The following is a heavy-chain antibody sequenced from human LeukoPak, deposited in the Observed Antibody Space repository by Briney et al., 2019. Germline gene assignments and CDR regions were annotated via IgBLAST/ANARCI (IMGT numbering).Heavy chain of an antibody. CDR3: ARGGYIVVVTGSHWAPQYYFDY. Sequence: PSETLSLTCAVYGGSFSGYYWSWIRQPPGKGLEWIGEINHSGSTNYNPSLKSRVTISVDTSKNQFSLKLSSVTAADTAVYYCARGGYIVVVTGSHWAPQYYFDYWGQGTLVTVSS. CDR2: INHSGST. CDR1: GGSFSGYY. J-gene: IGHJ4*02. V-gene: IGHV4-34*01. D-gene: IGHD2-21*02.